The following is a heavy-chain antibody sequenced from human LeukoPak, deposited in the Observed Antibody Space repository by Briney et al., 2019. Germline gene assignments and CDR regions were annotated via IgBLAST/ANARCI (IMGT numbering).Heavy chain of an antibody. CDR1: GFTFSSYS. CDR3: ARNRQSSSSHFDY. V-gene: IGHV3-21*01. D-gene: IGHD6-6*01. J-gene: IGHJ4*02. Sequence: PGGSLRLSCAASGFTFSSYSMNWVRQAPGKGLEWVSSISSSSSYIYYADSLKGRFTIPRDNAKNSLYLQMNSLRAEDTAVYYCARNRQSSSSHFDYWGQGTLVTVSS. CDR2: ISSSSSYI.